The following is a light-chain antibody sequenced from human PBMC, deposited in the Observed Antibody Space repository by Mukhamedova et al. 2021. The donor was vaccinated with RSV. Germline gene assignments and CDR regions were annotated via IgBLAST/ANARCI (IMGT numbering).Light chain of an antibody. J-gene: IGKJ1*01. CDR3: QQSDSISWT. Sequence: WYQRRVHGKAPKLLIYAATTLQSVVPPRFSGGGSGTDFSLTISALQHEDSAIYYCQQSDSISWTFGQGTKVEIK. CDR2: AAT. V-gene: IGKV1-39*01.